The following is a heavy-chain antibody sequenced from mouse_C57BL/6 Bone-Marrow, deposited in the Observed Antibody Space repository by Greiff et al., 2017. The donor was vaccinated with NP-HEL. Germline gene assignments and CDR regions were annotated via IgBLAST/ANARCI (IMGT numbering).Heavy chain of an antibody. J-gene: IGHJ4*01. CDR3: ARSGVWTRGY. D-gene: IGHD3-1*01. V-gene: IGHV1-82*01. Sequence: QVQLQQSGPELVKPGASVKISCKASGYAFTSSWMNWVKQRPGQGLEWIGRIYPGDGDTNYNGKFKGKATLTADKSSSTAYMQLSSLTSEDTAVYYCARSGVWTRGYWGQGTSVTVSS. CDR1: GYAFTSSW. CDR2: IYPGDGDT.